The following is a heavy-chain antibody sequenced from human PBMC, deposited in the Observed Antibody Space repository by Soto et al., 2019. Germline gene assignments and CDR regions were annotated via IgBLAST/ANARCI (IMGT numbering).Heavy chain of an antibody. CDR3: AKDRWRLEGILDY. CDR2: MSSDGSNT. D-gene: IGHD6-25*01. Sequence: PGGSLRLSCAASGFTFSSYAIHWVRQAPGKGLEWVAFMSSDGSNTFYADSVRGRFTVSRDNSKSTLYLQMNGLMPEDTAVYYCAKDRWRLEGILDYWGQGTLVTVSS. CDR1: GFTFSSYA. V-gene: IGHV3-30*18. J-gene: IGHJ4*02.